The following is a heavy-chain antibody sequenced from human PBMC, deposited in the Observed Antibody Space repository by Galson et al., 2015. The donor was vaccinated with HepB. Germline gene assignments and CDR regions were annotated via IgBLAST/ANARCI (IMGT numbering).Heavy chain of an antibody. CDR2: IKQDGSEK. V-gene: IGHV3-7*01. CDR3: ARSPYYYDSSGYPNWDYYMDV. Sequence: SLRLSCAASGFTFSSYWMSWVRQAPGKGLEWVANIKQDGSEKYYVDSVKGRFTISRDNAKNSLYLQMNSLRAKDTAVYYCARSPYYYDSSGYPNWDYYMDVWGKGTTVTVSS. CDR1: GFTFSSYW. D-gene: IGHD3-22*01. J-gene: IGHJ6*03.